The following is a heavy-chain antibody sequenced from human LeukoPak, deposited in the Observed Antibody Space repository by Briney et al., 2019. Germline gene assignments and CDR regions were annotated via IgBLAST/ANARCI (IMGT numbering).Heavy chain of an antibody. D-gene: IGHD6-19*01. CDR1: GFTFCDYP. Sequence: PGGSLRLSCTTSGFTFCDYPMTWVRQAPGQGREWVGFIRTKTYGGTTEYAASVKGRFTISRDDSKSVAYLQMNSLKTEDTAIYYCTRVGSGLYYWGRGTLVTVSS. J-gene: IGHJ4*02. CDR3: TRVGSGLYY. CDR2: IRTKTYGGTT. V-gene: IGHV3-49*04.